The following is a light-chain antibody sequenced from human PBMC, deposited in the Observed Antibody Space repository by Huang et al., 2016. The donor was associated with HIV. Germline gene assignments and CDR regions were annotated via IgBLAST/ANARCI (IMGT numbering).Light chain of an antibody. CDR1: QGISNS. J-gene: IGKJ1*01. Sequence: DIQMSQSPSSLSASVGDRVTITFRASQGISNSLAWYQQKPGTAPKLLLFAASRLERGVPSSFSGNGSGTDYTLTISTLHPEDFATYYCQQYYSTPTFGQGTKVAVK. CDR2: AAS. V-gene: IGKV1-NL1*01. CDR3: QQYYSTPT.